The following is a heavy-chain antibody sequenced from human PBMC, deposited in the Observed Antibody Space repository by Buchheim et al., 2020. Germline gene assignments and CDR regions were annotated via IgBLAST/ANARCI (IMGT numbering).Heavy chain of an antibody. CDR1: VLTFSRYC. CDR3: VRESQVVAPGSGRLTYYGMDV. D-gene: IGHD2-15*01. V-gene: IGHV3-7*01. J-gene: IGHJ6*04. Sequence: EVQLVESGGDLVQPGGSLRLSCGASVLTFSRYCMSCVRQAPGKGLVWVANIHQDGGEKYYVDSLKGRFTISRDNAKSSLFLQMNSLRVEDTAVYYCVRESQVVAPGSGRLTYYGMDVGGKGT. CDR2: IHQDGGEK.